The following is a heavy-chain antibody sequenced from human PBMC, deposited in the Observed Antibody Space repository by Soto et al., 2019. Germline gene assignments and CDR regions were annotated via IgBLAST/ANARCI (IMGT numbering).Heavy chain of an antibody. V-gene: IGHV4-59*08. CDR1: GFTFSNYA. J-gene: IGHJ3*02. D-gene: IGHD5-12*01. Sequence: PGGSVRLSCAASGFTFSNYAMSWVRQPPGKGLEWIGYIYYSGSTNYNPSLKSRVTISVDTSKNQFSLKLSSVTAADTAVYYCAAPSGYGNDAFDIWGQGTMVTVSS. CDR3: AAPSGYGNDAFDI. CDR2: IYYSGST.